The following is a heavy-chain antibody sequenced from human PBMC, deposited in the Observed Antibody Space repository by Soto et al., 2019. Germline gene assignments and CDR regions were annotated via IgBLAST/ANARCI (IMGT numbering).Heavy chain of an antibody. D-gene: IGHD6-19*01. CDR3: AQTLGLAVSGPGRFDL. V-gene: IGHV1-69*12. CDR2: ITPIFGTP. CDR1: GGTFSRYA. Sequence: QVPLVQSGTEVKKPGSSVKVSCKASGGTFSRYAINWVRQAPGRGLEWMGGITPIFGTPNYAQKFQGRVTITADGSTKTAYMELRRLRSEDTAVYYCAQTLGLAVSGPGRFDLWGRGTLVTVTS. J-gene: IGHJ2*01.